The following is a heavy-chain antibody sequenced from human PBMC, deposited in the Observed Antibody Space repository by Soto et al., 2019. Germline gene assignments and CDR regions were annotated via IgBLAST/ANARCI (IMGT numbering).Heavy chain of an antibody. V-gene: IGHV5-51*01. CDR2: IYPGDSDT. CDR1: GYTFTSYW. CDR3: ARSACNAGLFSEY. D-gene: IGHD2-15*01. Sequence: PGESLKISCKGSGYTFTSYWIGWVRQMPGEGLEWLGVIYPGDSDTRYSPSFQGQVTISADKSINTAYLQWGSLKASDSAIYYCARSACNAGLFSEYWGQGTLVTVSS. J-gene: IGHJ4*02.